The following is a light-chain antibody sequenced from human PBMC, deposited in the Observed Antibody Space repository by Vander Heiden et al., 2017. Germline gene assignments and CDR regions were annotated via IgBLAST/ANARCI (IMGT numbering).Light chain of an antibody. J-gene: IGLJ2*01. V-gene: IGLV1-44*01. CDR2: SHN. Sequence: QSVLTQSPSASGTPGQRVTISCSGSNTNIGTNTVNWYQQLPGTATNLPLCSHNRPPAGVPNRFSSSRSSTAASLAISGLQSEDEADYYCAAWDGSLKAVVFGGGTKLTVL. CDR3: AAWDGSLKAVV. CDR1: NTNIGTNT.